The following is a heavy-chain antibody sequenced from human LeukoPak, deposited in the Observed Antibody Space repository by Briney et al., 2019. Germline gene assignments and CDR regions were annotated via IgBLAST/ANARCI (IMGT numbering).Heavy chain of an antibody. Sequence: GGSLRLSCAASGFTFSSSSMHWVRQPPGKGLVWVSLINRDGSSTLYADSVKGRFTISRDNAKNTLYLHMNSLRAEDTAIYYCARALGSVADSWGQGTMVTVSS. CDR1: GFTFSSSS. D-gene: IGHD6-6*01. CDR2: INRDGSST. CDR3: ARALGSVADS. V-gene: IGHV3-74*01. J-gene: IGHJ4*02.